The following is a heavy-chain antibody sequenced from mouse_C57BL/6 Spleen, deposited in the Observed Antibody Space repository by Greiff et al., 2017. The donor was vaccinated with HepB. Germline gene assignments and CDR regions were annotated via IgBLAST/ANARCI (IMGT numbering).Heavy chain of an antibody. CDR2: INPNYGTT. D-gene: IGHD2-5*01. Sequence: EVQLKESGPELVKPGASVKISCKASGYSFTDYNMNWVKQSNGKSLEWIGVINPNYGTTSYNQKFKGKATLTVDQSSSTAYMQLNSLTSEDSAVYYCAEGDYSNYFYAMDYWGQGTSVTVSS. J-gene: IGHJ4*01. CDR3: AEGDYSNYFYAMDY. V-gene: IGHV1-39*01. CDR1: GYSFTDYN.